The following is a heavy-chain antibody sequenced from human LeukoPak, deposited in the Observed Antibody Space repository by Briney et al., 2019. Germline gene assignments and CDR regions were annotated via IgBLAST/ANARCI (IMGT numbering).Heavy chain of an antibody. CDR1: GFNFYNYA. Sequence: GGSLRLSCEASGFNFYNYALIWVRQAPGKGLEWVAAIRGSGGNTYYADSVRGRFTISRDNSKNTLYLQMNSLRAEDTAVYYCAKDPTGDYIGAFDFWGQGTLVAVSS. CDR2: IRGSGGNT. CDR3: AKDPTGDYIGAFDF. D-gene: IGHD4-17*01. J-gene: IGHJ3*01. V-gene: IGHV3-23*01.